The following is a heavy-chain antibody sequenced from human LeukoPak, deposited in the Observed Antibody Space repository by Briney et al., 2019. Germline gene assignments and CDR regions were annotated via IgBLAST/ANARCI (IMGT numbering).Heavy chain of an antibody. J-gene: IGHJ3*02. CDR3: ARGNKDILTGGHDAFDI. D-gene: IGHD3-9*01. CDR1: GYTFTYRY. V-gene: IGHV1-45*02. CDR2: ITPFNGNT. Sequence: GASVKVSCKASGYTFTYRYLHWVRQAPGQALEWMGWITPFNGNTNYAQKFQDRVTITRDRSMSTAYMELSSLRSEDTAMYYCARGNKDILTGGHDAFDIWGQGTMVSVSS.